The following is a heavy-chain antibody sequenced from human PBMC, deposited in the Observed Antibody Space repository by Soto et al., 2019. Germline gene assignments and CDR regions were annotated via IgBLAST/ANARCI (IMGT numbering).Heavy chain of an antibody. CDR2: INHSGST. CDR1: GGSFSGYY. Sequence: SETLSLTCAVYGGSFSGYYWSWIRQPPGKGLEWIGEINHSGSTNYNPSLKSRVTISVDTSKNQFSLKLSSVTAADTAVYYCARAAHIAAAGYAFDIWGQGTMFTISS. D-gene: IGHD6-13*01. CDR3: ARAAHIAAAGYAFDI. V-gene: IGHV4-34*01. J-gene: IGHJ3*02.